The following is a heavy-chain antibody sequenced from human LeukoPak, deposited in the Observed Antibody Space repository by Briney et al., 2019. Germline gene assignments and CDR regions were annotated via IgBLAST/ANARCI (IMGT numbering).Heavy chain of an antibody. CDR3: VSSLRFLEWSHGAHFDY. CDR2: ISAYNGNT. Sequence: ASVKVSCKASGYTFTSYGISWVRRAPGQGLEWMGWISAYNGNTNYAQKLQGRVTMTTDTSTSTAYMELRSLRSDDTAVYYCVSSLRFLEWSHGAHFDYWGQGTLVTVSS. D-gene: IGHD3-3*01. V-gene: IGHV1-18*01. CDR1: GYTFTSYG. J-gene: IGHJ4*02.